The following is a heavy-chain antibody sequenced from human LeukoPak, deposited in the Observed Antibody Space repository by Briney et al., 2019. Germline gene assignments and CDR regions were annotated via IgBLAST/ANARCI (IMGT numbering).Heavy chain of an antibody. D-gene: IGHD5-12*01. CDR2: INHSGST. V-gene: IGHV4-34*01. CDR3: ARVDGLRHQSDY. J-gene: IGHJ4*02. Sequence: SETLSLTCAVYGGSFSGYYWSWIRQPPGKGLEWIGEINHSGSTNYNPSLKSRVTISVDTSKNQFSLKLSSVTAADTAVYYCARVDGLRHQSDYWAREPWSTSPQ. CDR1: GGSFSGYY.